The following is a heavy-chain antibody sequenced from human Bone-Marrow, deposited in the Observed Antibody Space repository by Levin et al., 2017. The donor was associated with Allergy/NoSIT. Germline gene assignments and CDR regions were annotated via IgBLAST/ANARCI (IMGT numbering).Heavy chain of an antibody. CDR3: ARDASLYSYGSSDAFDI. CDR2: INPNSGGT. J-gene: IGHJ3*02. V-gene: IGHV1-2*06. D-gene: IGHD5-18*01. CDR1: GYKFRDYY. Sequence: ASVKVSCKASGYKFRDYYMHWVRQAPGQGLEWMGRINPNSGGTNSAQTFQGRVTMTRDTSISTAYMELTRLRSDDTAVYYCARDASLYSYGSSDAFDIWGQGTMVTVSS.